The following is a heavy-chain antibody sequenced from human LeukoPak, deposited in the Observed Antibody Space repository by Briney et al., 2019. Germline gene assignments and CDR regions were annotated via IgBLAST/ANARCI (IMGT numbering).Heavy chain of an antibody. V-gene: IGHV3-49*03. Sequence: GRSLRLSCTASGFTFGDYTMSWFRQAPGKGLEWVGFIRSKTYGGTTEYAASVKGRFTISRDDSKSIAYLQMNSLKTEDTAVYYCTRVSIQLWLSSGGGWIDYWGQGTLVTVSS. J-gene: IGHJ4*02. CDR2: IRSKTYGGTT. CDR3: TRVSIQLWLSSGGGWIDY. D-gene: IGHD5-18*01. CDR1: GFTFGDYT.